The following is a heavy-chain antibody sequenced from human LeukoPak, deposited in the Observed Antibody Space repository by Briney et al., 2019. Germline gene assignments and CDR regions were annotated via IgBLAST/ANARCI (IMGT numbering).Heavy chain of an antibody. CDR3: ARVSYGSGRYY. J-gene: IGHJ4*02. CDR1: GGSISSYY. V-gene: IGHV4-59*01. CDR2: IYYSGST. D-gene: IGHD3-10*01. Sequence: SETLSLTCTVSGGSISSYYWSWIRQPPGKGLEWIGYIYYSGSTNYNPSLKSRVTISVDTSKNQFSLKLSSVTAADTAVYYCARVSYGSGRYYWGQGTLVTVSS.